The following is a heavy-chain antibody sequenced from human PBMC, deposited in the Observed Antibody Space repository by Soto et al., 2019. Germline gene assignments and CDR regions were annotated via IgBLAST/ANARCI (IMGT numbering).Heavy chain of an antibody. Sequence: ASVKVSCNAPGYTFTSYDINWVRQATGQGVEWMGWMNPNSDNTGYAQKFQGRVTMTRNTSISTAYMELSSLRSEDTAVYYCARESDSSGGSGMAVWGQGTTVTVSS. CDR3: ARESDSSGGSGMAV. J-gene: IGHJ6*02. V-gene: IGHV1-8*01. CDR1: GYTFTSYD. D-gene: IGHD6-25*01. CDR2: MNPNSDNT.